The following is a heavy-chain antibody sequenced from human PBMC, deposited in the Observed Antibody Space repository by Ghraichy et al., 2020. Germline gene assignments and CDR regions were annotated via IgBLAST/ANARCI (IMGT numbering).Heavy chain of an antibody. J-gene: IGHJ4*02. Sequence: SETLSLTCNVTGGFISSGGFYWAWIRQPPGKGLEWIGTISHSANAYYSPSLNSRVTISVDTSKNQFSLKLTSVTTADTTIYYCARLYYNWNGADYWGQGTLVTVAS. CDR2: ISHSANA. V-gene: IGHV4-39*01. CDR3: ARLYYNWNGADY. CDR1: GGFISSGGFY. D-gene: IGHD1-20*01.